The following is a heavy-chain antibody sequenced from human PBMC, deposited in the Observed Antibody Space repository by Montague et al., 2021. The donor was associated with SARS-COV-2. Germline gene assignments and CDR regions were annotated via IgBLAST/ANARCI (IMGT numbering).Heavy chain of an antibody. V-gene: IGHV4-59*13. CDR3: ARVAGVVAAAPLNYYGMDV. J-gene: IGHJ6*02. D-gene: IGHD2-15*01. Sequence: SETLSLTCTVSGGSISSYYWSWIRQPPGKGLEWIGYIYYSGSTNYNPSLKSRVTISVDTSKNQFSLKLSSVTAADMAVYYCARVAGVVAAAPLNYYGMDVWGQGTTVTVSS. CDR2: IYYSGST. CDR1: GGSISSYY.